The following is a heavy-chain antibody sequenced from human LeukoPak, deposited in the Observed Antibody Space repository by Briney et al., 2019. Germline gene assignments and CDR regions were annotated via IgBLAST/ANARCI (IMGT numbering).Heavy chain of an antibody. CDR1: GGTFSSYA. D-gene: IGHD4-11*01. V-gene: IGHV1-18*01. CDR3: ARVHDYSNYVGYYYYGMDV. CDR2: ISAYNGNT. Sequence: ASVKVSCKASGGTFSSYAISWVRQAPGQGLEWMGWISAYNGNTNYAQKLQGRVTMTTDTSTSTAYMELRSLRSDDTAVYYCARVHDYSNYVGYYYYGMDVWGQGTTVTVSS. J-gene: IGHJ6*02.